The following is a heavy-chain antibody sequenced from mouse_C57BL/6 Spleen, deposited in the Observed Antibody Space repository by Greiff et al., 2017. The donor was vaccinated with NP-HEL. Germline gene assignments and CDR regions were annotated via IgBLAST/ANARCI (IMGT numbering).Heavy chain of an antibody. CDR1: GYTFTDYY. Sequence: EVQLQQSGPELVKPGASVKISCKASGYTFTDYYMNWVKQSHGKSLEWIGDINPNNGGTSYNQKFKGKATLSVDKSSSTAYMELRRLTSEDSAVYYCASYDYDAFAYWGQGTLVTVSA. CDR2: INPNNGGT. D-gene: IGHD2-4*01. V-gene: IGHV1-26*01. J-gene: IGHJ3*01. CDR3: ASYDYDAFAY.